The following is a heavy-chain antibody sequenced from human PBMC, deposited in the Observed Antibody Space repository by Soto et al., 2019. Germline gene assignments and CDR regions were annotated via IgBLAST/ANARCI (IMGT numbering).Heavy chain of an antibody. J-gene: IGHJ4*02. CDR1: GFTFTSSA. V-gene: IGHV1-58*01. Sequence: ASVKVSCKASGFTFTSSAVHWVRQARGQRLEWIGWIVVGSGNTNYAQKFQERVTITRDMSTSTAYMELSSLRSEDTAVYYCAADNRYYYGSGSYPDYWGQGTLVTVSS. D-gene: IGHD3-10*01. CDR3: AADNRYYYGSGSYPDY. CDR2: IVVGSGNT.